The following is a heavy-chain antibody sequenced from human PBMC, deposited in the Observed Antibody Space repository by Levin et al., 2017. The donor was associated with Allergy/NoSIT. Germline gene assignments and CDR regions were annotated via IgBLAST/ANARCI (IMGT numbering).Heavy chain of an antibody. V-gene: IGHV3-74*01. J-gene: IGHJ5*02. CDR2: INSDGNTA. CDR3: AIFGELSAGFDP. D-gene: IGHD3-10*01. CDR1: GLTFSNYW. Sequence: GESLKISCAASGLTFSNYWMHWVRQAPGKGLVWVSRINSDGNTAIYADSVKGRFTISRDNAKNALYLQMNSLRAEDTAVYYCAIFGELSAGFDPWGQGTLVTVSS.